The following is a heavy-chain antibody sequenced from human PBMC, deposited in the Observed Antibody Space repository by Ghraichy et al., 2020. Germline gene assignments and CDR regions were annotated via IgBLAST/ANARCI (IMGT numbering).Heavy chain of an antibody. V-gene: IGHV4-39*01. CDR2: IYYGGST. D-gene: IGHD2-15*01. CDR1: GGSISSSGYY. Sequence: SETLSLTCTVSGGSISSSGYYWGWIRQPPGKGLEWIGSIYYGGSTYYNPSLKSRVTISVDTSKNQFSLKLSSVAAADTAVYYCASQWELLLDYWGQGTLVAVSS. J-gene: IGHJ4*02. CDR3: ASQWELLLDY.